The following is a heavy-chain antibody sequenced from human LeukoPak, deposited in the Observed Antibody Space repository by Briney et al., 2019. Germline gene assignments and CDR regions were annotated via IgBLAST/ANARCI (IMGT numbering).Heavy chain of an antibody. D-gene: IGHD6-13*01. CDR3: ARGQQLVDGVKYFQH. Sequence: GGSLRLSCAASGFTFNNYWMHWVRQAPGKGLVWVSRINSDETTTTYADSVKGRFTISRDNAKSMLYLQMNSLGAEDTAVYYCARGQQLVDGVKYFQHWGQGTLVTVSS. V-gene: IGHV3-74*01. CDR1: GFTFNNYW. CDR2: INSDETTT. J-gene: IGHJ1*01.